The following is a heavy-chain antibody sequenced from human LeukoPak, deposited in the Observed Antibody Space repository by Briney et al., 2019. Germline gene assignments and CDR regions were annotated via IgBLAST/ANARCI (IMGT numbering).Heavy chain of an antibody. V-gene: IGHV3-21*01. J-gene: IGHJ4*02. CDR1: GFTFSSYS. CDR3: AREGSTIFGMVRYYFDY. D-gene: IGHD3-3*01. Sequence: GGSLRLSCAASGFTFSSYSMNWVRQAPGKGLEWVSSISSSSSYKYYADSVKGRFTISRDNAKNSLYLQMNSLRAEDTAVYNCAREGSTIFGMVRYYFDYWGQGTLVTVSS. CDR2: ISSSSSYK.